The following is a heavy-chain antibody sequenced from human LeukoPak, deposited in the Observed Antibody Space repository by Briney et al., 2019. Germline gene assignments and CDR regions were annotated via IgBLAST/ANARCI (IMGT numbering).Heavy chain of an antibody. J-gene: IGHJ5*02. V-gene: IGHV3-30-3*01. CDR2: ISYDGSNK. Sequence: PGRSLRLSCAASGFTFSSYAMHWVRQAPGKGLEWVAVISYDGSNKYYADSVKGRFTISRDNSKNTLYLQMNSLRAEDTAVYYGARDKARTSVVVPAAIYPWGQGTLVTVSS. CDR1: GFTFSSYA. D-gene: IGHD2-2*02. CDR3: ARDKARTSVVVPAAIYP.